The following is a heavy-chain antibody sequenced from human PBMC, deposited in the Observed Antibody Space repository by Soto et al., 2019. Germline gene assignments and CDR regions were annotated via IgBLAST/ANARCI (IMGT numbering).Heavy chain of an antibody. Sequence: SETLSLTCTVSGGSISSGDYYWSWIRQPPGKGLEWIGYIYYSGSTYYNPSLKSRVTISVDTSKNQFSLKLSSVTAADTAVYYCARGPYYYDSSGYSPWGQGTLVTVSS. V-gene: IGHV4-30-4*01. CDR3: ARGPYYYDSSGYSP. CDR2: IYYSGST. J-gene: IGHJ5*02. D-gene: IGHD3-22*01. CDR1: GGSISSGDYY.